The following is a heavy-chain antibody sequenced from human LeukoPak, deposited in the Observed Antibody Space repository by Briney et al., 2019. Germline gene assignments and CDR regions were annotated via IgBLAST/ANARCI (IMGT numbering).Heavy chain of an antibody. J-gene: IGHJ4*02. CDR3: ARRPTYSSGWYDY. Sequence: GESLKISCKGSGYGFSSYWIGWVRQMPGKGLEWMGIINSGRSDTRYSPPFQGQVTISADESISTAYLQWSSLKASDTAMYYCARRPTYSSGWYDYWGQGTLVTVSS. CDR1: GYGFSSYW. V-gene: IGHV5-51*01. D-gene: IGHD6-19*01. CDR2: INSGRSDT.